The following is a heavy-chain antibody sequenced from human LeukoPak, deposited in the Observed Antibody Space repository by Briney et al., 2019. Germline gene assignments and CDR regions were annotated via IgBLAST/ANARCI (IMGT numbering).Heavy chain of an antibody. CDR3: AKDPDVADYYYCGMDV. J-gene: IGHJ6*02. CDR1: GFTFSNYG. CDR2: ISESGVTT. Sequence: PGASLRLSCAASGFTFSNYGMTWVRQAPGKGLEWVSAISESGVTTYYADSVKGRFTISRDNSKNTLYLQMNSLRADDTAVYFCAKDPDVADYYYCGMDVWGQGTTVTVSS. V-gene: IGHV3-23*01.